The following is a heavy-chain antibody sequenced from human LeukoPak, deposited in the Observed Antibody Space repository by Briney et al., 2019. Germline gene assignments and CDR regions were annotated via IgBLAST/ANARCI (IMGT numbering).Heavy chain of an antibody. CDR1: GYTFTSYD. Sequence: ASVKVSCKASGYTFTSYDINWVRQATGQGLEWMGWMNPNSGNTGYAQKFQGRVTMTRNTSISAAYMELSSLRSEDTAVYYCARGSSSGWYFGYYYGMDVWGRGTTVTVSS. V-gene: IGHV1-8*01. D-gene: IGHD6-19*01. CDR3: ARGSSSGWYFGYYYGMDV. J-gene: IGHJ6*02. CDR2: MNPNSGNT.